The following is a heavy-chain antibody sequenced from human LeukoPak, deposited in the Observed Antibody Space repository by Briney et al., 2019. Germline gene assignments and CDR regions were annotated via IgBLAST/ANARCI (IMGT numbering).Heavy chain of an antibody. Sequence: SETLSLTCTVSGGSISSSSYYWGWIRQPPGKGLEWIGSIYYSGSTYYNPSLKSRVTTSVDTSKNQFSLKLSSVTAADTAVYYCARDRPRGYSYGYDAFDIWGQGTMVTVSS. CDR2: IYYSGST. CDR3: ARDRPRGYSYGYDAFDI. D-gene: IGHD5-18*01. J-gene: IGHJ3*02. CDR1: GGSISSSSYY. V-gene: IGHV4-39*07.